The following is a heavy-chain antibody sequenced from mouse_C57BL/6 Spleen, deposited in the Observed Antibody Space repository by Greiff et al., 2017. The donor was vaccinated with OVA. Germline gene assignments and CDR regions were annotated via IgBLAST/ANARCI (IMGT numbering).Heavy chain of an antibody. J-gene: IGHJ3*01. V-gene: IGHV5-4*03. Sequence: EVKLVESGGGLVKPGGSLKLSCAASGFTFSSYAMSWVRQTPEKRLEWVATISDGGSYTSYPDNVKGRFTISRDNAKNNLYLQMSHLKSEDTAMYYCARALFAYWGQGTLVTVSA. CDR2: ISDGGSYT. CDR3: ARALFAY. CDR1: GFTFSSYA.